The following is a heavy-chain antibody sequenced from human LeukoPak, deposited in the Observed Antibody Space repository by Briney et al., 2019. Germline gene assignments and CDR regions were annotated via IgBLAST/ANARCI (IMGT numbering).Heavy chain of an antibody. CDR3: ARILWFGEFYFDY. CDR1: DDSITMYY. V-gene: IGHV4-4*07. CDR2: IYTSGST. D-gene: IGHD3-10*01. Sequence: SETLSLTCAVSDDSITMYYWSWIRQPAGKGLEWIGRIYTSGSTNYNPSLKSRVTISVDTSKNQFSLKLSSVTAADTAVYYCARILWFGEFYFDYWGQGTLVTVSS. J-gene: IGHJ4*02.